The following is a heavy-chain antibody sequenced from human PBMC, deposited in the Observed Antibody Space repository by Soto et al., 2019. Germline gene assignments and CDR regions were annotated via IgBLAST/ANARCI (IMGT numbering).Heavy chain of an antibody. V-gene: IGHV3-7*01. CDR1: GFTFSSYW. CDR3: AIGSPHGFGEYNY. Sequence: EVQLVESGGGLVQPGGYLRLSCAASGFTFSSYWMSWVRQAPGKGLEWVANIKQDGSEKYYVDSVKGRFTISRDNAKNSLYLQMNSLRAEDTAVYYCAIGSPHGFGEYNYWGQGTLVTVSS. J-gene: IGHJ4*02. CDR2: IKQDGSEK. D-gene: IGHD3-10*01.